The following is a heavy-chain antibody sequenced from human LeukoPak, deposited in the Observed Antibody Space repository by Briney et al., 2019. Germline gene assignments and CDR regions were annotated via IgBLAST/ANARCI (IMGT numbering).Heavy chain of an antibody. V-gene: IGHV1-2*02. J-gene: IGHJ4*02. CDR2: IIPNSGAT. CDR1: GYTFTGYP. Sequence: ASVKLSCNASGYTFTGYPILWVRHAPGQGLEWMGWIIPNSGATTYAQEFQGRVTMTRDTSISTAFMELSRLRSDDTAVYYCTGEDYWGQGTPVTVSS. CDR3: TGEDY.